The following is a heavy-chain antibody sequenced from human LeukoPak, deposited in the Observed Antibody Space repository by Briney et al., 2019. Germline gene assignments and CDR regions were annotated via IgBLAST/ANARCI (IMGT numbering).Heavy chain of an antibody. CDR3: ARHGDTGYEHFDY. CDR1: GGSISSYY. D-gene: IGHD5-12*01. V-gene: IGHV4-59*08. Sequence: SETLSLTCTVSGGSISSYYWTWIRQPPGKGMEWIGYIYYSGSTNYNPSLKSRVTISVDTSKNQFSLKLSSVTAADTAVYYCARHGDTGYEHFDYWGQGTLVTVSS. CDR2: IYYSGST. J-gene: IGHJ4*02.